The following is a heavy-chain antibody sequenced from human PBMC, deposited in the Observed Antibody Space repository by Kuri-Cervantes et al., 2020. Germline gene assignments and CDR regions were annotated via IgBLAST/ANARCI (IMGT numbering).Heavy chain of an antibody. CDR3: AKESVGDNYYYYGMDV. Sequence: GESLKISCAASGFTFSSYGMHWVRQAPGKGLEWVAVISYDGSNKYYADSVKGRFTISRDNSKNTLYLQMNSLRAEDTAVYYCAKESVGDNYYYYGMDVWGQGTTVTVSS. D-gene: IGHD1-26*01. CDR1: GFTFSSYG. CDR2: ISYDGSNK. V-gene: IGHV3-30*18. J-gene: IGHJ6*02.